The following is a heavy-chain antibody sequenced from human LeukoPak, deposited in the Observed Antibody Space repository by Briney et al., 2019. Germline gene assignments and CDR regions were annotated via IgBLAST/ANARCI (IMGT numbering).Heavy chain of an antibody. CDR3: AKAEPGPDY. CDR2: ISYDGSNK. D-gene: IGHD1-1*01. CDR1: GFTFSSYG. J-gene: IGHJ4*02. Sequence: GRSLRLSCAASGFTFSSYGMHWVRQAPGKGLEWVAVISYDGSNKYYADSVKGRFTISRDNSKNTLYLQMNRLRAEDTAVYYCAKAEPGPDYWGQGTLVTVSS. V-gene: IGHV3-30*18.